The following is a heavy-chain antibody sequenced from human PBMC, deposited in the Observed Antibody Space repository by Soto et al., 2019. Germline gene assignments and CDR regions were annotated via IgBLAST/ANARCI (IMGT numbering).Heavy chain of an antibody. CDR1: GYTFTSSD. CDR3: ARGASP. CDR2: MNPNTGNT. Sequence: QVQLVQSGAEVKKPGASVKVSCKASGYTFTSSDSNWVRQATGQGLEWMGWMNPNTGNTGYAQKFQGRITLTRSTSISTAYLELSSLNSDDSAVYYCARGASPWGQGTLVTVSS. J-gene: IGHJ5*02. V-gene: IGHV1-8*01.